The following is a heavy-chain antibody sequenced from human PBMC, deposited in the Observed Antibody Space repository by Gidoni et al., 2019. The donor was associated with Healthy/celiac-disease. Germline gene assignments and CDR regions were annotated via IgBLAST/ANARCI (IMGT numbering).Heavy chain of an antibody. Sequence: EVQLLESGGGLVQPGGSLRLSCAASGFTFSSYAMSWVRQAPGKGLEWVSAISGSGGSTYYADSVKGRFTISRDNSKNTLYLQMNSLRAEDTAVYYCVSPRIAAAGNARWGQGTLVTVSS. D-gene: IGHD6-13*01. CDR1: GFTFSSYA. J-gene: IGHJ4*02. CDR3: VSPRIAAAGNAR. CDR2: ISGSGGST. V-gene: IGHV3-23*01.